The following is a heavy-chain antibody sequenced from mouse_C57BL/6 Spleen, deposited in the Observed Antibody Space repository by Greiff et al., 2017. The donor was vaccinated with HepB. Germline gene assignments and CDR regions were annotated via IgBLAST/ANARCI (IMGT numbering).Heavy chain of an antibody. D-gene: IGHD4-1*02. CDR3: ARRINWDWYFDV. CDR1: GYTFTDYY. CDR2: INPYNGGT. Sequence: EVKLVESGPVLVKPGASVKMSCKASGYTFTDYYMNWVKQSHGKSLEWIGVINPYNGGTSYNQKFKGEATLTVDKSSSTAYMELNSLTSEDSAVYYCARRINWDWYFDVWGTGTTVTVSS. V-gene: IGHV1-19*01. J-gene: IGHJ1*03.